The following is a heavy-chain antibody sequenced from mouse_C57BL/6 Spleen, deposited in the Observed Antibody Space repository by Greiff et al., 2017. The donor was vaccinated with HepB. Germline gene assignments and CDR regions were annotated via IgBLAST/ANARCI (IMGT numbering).Heavy chain of an antibody. V-gene: IGHV1-26*01. J-gene: IGHJ2*01. CDR2: INPNNGGT. CDR3: ARRGQLRLLGYFDY. D-gene: IGHD3-2*02. CDR1: GYTFTDYY. Sequence: EVQLQQSGPELVKPGASVKISCKASGYTFTDYYMNWVKQSHGKSLEWIGDINPNNGGTSYNQKFKGKATLTVDKSSSTAYMELRSLTSEDSAVYYCARRGQLRLLGYFDYWGQGTTLTVSS.